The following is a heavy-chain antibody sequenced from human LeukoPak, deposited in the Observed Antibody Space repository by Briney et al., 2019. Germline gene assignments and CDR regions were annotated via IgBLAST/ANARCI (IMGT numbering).Heavy chain of an antibody. J-gene: IGHJ1*01. CDR1: GFTINSDY. D-gene: IGHD3-22*01. CDR3: ARDLYYYDTSGYYGTEYFQR. V-gene: IGHV3-66*01. Sequence: GGSLRLSCAASGFTINSDYMSWVRQAPGKGLEWVSVIYSNGRTYYADSVKGRFTISRDNFKNTLYLQMNRLRAEDTAVYYCARDLYYYDTSGYYGTEYFQRWGQGTLVTVSS. CDR2: IYSNGRT.